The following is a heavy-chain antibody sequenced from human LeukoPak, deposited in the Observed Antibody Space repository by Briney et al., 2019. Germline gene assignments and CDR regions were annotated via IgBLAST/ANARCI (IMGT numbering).Heavy chain of an antibody. Sequence: SETLSLTCAVYGGSFSGYYWSWIRQPPGKGLEWIGEINHSGSTNYNPSLKSRVTISVDTSKNQFSLKLSSVTAADTAVYYCARKWQLWNNWFDPWGQGTLVTVSS. J-gene: IGHJ5*02. D-gene: IGHD5-18*01. CDR3: ARKWQLWNNWFDP. CDR1: GGSFSGYY. CDR2: INHSGST. V-gene: IGHV4-34*01.